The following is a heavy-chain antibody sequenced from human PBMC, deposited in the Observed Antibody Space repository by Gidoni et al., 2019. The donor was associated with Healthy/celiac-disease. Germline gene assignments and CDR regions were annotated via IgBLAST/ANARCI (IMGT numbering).Heavy chain of an antibody. J-gene: IGHJ6*02. V-gene: IGHV1-8*01. CDR1: GSTFTRYD. Sequence: QVQLVPSGAEVKKPGASVKVSCKASGSTFTRYDINWLRQATGQGLEWMGWMNPNSGNTGYAQKFQGRGTMIRNTSISTAYMELSSLRSEYTAVYYCATVYYDFWSGYSPKYYYYGMDVWGQGTTVTVSS. CDR3: ATVYYDFWSGYSPKYYYYGMDV. CDR2: MNPNSGNT. D-gene: IGHD3-3*01.